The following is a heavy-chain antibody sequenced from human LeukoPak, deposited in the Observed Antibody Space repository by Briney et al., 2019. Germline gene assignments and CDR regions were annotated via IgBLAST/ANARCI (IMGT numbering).Heavy chain of an antibody. J-gene: IGHJ3*02. V-gene: IGHV1-18*01. Sequence: ASVKVSCKASGYTFTSYGISWVRQAPGQGLEWMGWISAYNGNTNYAQKLQGRVTMTTDTSTSTAYMELRSLRSDDTAVYYCAKHQADWNDPSGTIDIWGQGTMVIVSS. CDR3: AKHQADWNDPSGTIDI. D-gene: IGHD1-1*01. CDR2: ISAYNGNT. CDR1: GYTFTSYG.